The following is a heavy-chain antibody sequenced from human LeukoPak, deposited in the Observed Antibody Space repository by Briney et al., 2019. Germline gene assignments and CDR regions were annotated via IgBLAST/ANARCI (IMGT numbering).Heavy chain of an antibody. Sequence: SETLSLTCTVSSGSITGYYWSWIRQPPGKGLEWIGYVYATGTTNYNPSLKTRATISIDTSKNKLSLTLTSVTAADTAVYYCARVGSGGAWFDFWGQGTLVSVSS. CDR3: ARVGSGGAWFDF. V-gene: IGHV4-59*01. D-gene: IGHD6-19*01. CDR1: SGSITGYY. J-gene: IGHJ4*02. CDR2: VYATGTT.